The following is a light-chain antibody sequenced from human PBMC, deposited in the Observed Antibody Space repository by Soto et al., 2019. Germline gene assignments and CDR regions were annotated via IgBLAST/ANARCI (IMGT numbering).Light chain of an antibody. CDR1: QTIRGL. V-gene: IGKV3-11*01. CDR3: QQRHNWPIT. CDR2: DTS. Sequence: ILVTQSAVAVSLSPAELATLSCMSSQTIRGLLEWYQHRPGQAPRLLIYDTSNRATGIPARFSGSGSGTDFTLTISSLEPADFGVYYCQQRHNWPITFGQGTRLEI. J-gene: IGKJ5*01.